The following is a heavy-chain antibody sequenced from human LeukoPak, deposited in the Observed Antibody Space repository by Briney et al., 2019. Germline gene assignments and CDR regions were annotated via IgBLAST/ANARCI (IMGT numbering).Heavy chain of an antibody. J-gene: IGHJ4*02. Sequence: PGGSLRLSCAASGSIFSNYNMNWVRQAPGKGLEWVSYISSSSRTIYYADSVKGRFTISRDNAKNSLYLQMNSLRAEDTAVYYCAGVEMEVGGYWGQGTLVTVSS. CDR1: GSIFSNYN. D-gene: IGHD5-24*01. CDR3: AGVEMEVGGY. V-gene: IGHV3-48*04. CDR2: ISSSSRTI.